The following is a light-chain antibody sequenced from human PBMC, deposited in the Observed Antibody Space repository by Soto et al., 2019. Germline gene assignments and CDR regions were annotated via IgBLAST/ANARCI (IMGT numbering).Light chain of an antibody. CDR2: KAS. CDR1: QTISSW. CDR3: QHYNSYSEA. V-gene: IGKV1-5*03. J-gene: IGKJ1*01. Sequence: DIQMTQSPSTLSGSVGDGVAITCRASQTISSWLAWYQQKPGKAPKLLIYKASTLKSGVPSRFSGSGSGTEFTLTTSSLQPDDFATYYCQHYNSYSEAFGQGTKVDIK.